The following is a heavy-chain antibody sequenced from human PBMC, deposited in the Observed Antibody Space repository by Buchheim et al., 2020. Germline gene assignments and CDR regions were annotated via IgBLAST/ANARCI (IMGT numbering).Heavy chain of an antibody. Sequence: QVQLVQSGAEVKKPGSSVKVSCKASGGTFSSYAISWVRQAPGQGLEWMGRIIPILGIANYAQKFQGRFTITADKSTSTAYMALSSLRSEDTAVYYCARTWGWWELLDYCYYGMDVWGQGTT. CDR3: ARTWGWWELLDYCYYGMDV. V-gene: IGHV1-69*04. D-gene: IGHD1-26*01. CDR1: GGTFSSYA. CDR2: IIPILGIA. J-gene: IGHJ6*02.